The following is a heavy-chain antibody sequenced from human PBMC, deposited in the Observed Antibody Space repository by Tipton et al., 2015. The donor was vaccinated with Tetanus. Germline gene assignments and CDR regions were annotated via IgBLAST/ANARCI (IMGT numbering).Heavy chain of an antibody. V-gene: IGHV1-18*01. CDR1: GYTFTNYG. Sequence: QSGPEVKKPGASVKVSCRASGYTFTNYGINWVRQAPGQGLEWMGWISAFSGNIHNAQKFQGRVTMTTDTSTSTAYMEMRSLRSDDTAVYYCARGASYGPDYYYGMDVWGQGTTVTVSS. D-gene: IGHD5-18*01. CDR3: ARGASYGPDYYYGMDV. CDR2: ISAFSGNI. J-gene: IGHJ6*02.